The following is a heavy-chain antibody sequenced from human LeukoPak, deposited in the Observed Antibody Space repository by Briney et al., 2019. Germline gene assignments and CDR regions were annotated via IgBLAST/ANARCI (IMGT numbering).Heavy chain of an antibody. V-gene: IGHV4-39*01. D-gene: IGHD4-17*01. CDR3: ARHDGRSGERDVNWFDP. CDR1: GGSITKGY. J-gene: IGHJ5*02. Sequence: SETLSLTCTVSGGSITKGYWGWIRQPPGQGLEWAGSIYFGGRTYYNPSLNSRVTISVDPSNSHFSLRLSSVTAADTAVYYCARHDGRSGERDVNWFDPWGQGALVTVSS. CDR2: IYFGGRT.